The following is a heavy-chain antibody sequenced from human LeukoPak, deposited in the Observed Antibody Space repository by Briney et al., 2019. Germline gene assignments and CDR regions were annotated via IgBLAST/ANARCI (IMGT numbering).Heavy chain of an antibody. V-gene: IGHV3-23*01. D-gene: IGHD1-26*01. J-gene: IGHJ4*02. Sequence: GGSLRLSCAASGFTFSSYAMSWVSQAPGKGMEWVSAISGSGGRTYYAGSVKGRFTVSRDTSKNTLYLQMNSLRAEDTALYYCAKDMGEDGSYYLDYWGQGTLVTVSS. CDR2: ISGSGGRT. CDR1: GFTFSSYA. CDR3: AKDMGEDGSYYLDY.